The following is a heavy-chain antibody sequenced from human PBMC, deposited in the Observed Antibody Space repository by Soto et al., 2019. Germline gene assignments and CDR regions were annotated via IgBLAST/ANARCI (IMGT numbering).Heavy chain of an antibody. Sequence: EVHLEESGGDLVQPGGSLRLSCAASGFTLSAYWMTWVRQAPGKGLEWVANINRDGSKKSYLDFVRGRFTISRDNVGNSLYLQMDSLRADDTALYYCARDVSPGSSSLYLDAFDIWGQGTMVTVSS. J-gene: IGHJ3*02. CDR3: ARDVSPGSSSLYLDAFDI. CDR2: INRDGSKK. V-gene: IGHV3-7*05. D-gene: IGHD6-13*01. CDR1: GFTLSAYW.